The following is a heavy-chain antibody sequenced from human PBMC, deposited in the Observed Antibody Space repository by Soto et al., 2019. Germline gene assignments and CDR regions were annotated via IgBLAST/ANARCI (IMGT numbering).Heavy chain of an antibody. Sequence: GGSLRLSCGASGFTFSSYAMSWVRQAPGKGLEWVSAISGSGGSTYYADSVKGRFTISRDNSKNTLYLQMNSLRAEDTAVYYCAKDGGNAYYYYGMDVWGQGATVTVS. CDR1: GFTFSSYA. CDR3: AKDGGNAYYYYGMDV. V-gene: IGHV3-23*01. CDR2: ISGSGGST. D-gene: IGHD2-15*01. J-gene: IGHJ6*02.